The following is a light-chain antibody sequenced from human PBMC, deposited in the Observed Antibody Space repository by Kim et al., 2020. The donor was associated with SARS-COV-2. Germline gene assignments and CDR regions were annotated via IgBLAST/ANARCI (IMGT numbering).Light chain of an antibody. V-gene: IGKV1-5*03. Sequence: DIQMTQSPSTLSASVGDRVTITCRAGQSISSWLAWYQQKPGKAPKLLIYKASSLESGVPSRFSGSGSGTEFTLTISSLQPDDFATYYCQQYNIYAWTFGQGTKVDIK. CDR3: QQYNIYAWT. J-gene: IGKJ1*01. CDR2: KAS. CDR1: QSISSW.